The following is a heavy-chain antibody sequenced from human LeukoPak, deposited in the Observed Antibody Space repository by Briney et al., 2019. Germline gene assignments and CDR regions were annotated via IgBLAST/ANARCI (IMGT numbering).Heavy chain of an antibody. V-gene: IGHV3-30*02. J-gene: IGHJ1*01. CDR1: GFTFSSYW. Sequence: GGSLRLSCTASGFTFSSYWMTWVRQAPGKGLEWVAFTRNDGSDNHYTDSVKGRFTISRDSSTLYLQMNSLRTEDTAVYYCARENEAGYSGNGPSQHWGQGTLVTVSS. CDR3: ARENEAGYSGNGPSQH. CDR2: TRNDGSDN. D-gene: IGHD6-13*01.